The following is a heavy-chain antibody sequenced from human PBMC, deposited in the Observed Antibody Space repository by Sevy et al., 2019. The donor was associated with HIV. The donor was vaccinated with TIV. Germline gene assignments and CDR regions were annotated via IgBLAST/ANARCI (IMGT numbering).Heavy chain of an antibody. J-gene: IGHJ4*02. V-gene: IGHV4-34*01. CDR2: INHSGST. CDR1: RGSFTGYY. CDR3: ARGVGNSYGYDPDY. Sequence: SQTLSLTCAVYRGSFTGYYWSWIRQPPGKGLEWIGEINHSGSTTYNPSLKSRVTISVDTSKNQFSLRLTSVTAADTAVYYCARGVGNSYGYDPDYWGQGTLVTVFS. D-gene: IGHD5-18*01.